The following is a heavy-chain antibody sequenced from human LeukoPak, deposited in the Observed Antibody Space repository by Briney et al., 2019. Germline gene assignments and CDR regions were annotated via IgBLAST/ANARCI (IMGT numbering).Heavy chain of an antibody. CDR1: GFTFSNYA. D-gene: IGHD3-10*01. V-gene: IGHV3-30*04. CDR2: MSNDGSND. J-gene: IGHJ4*02. CDR3: ARGTGSGSYIIDY. Sequence: GGSLRLSCAASGFTFSNYAMHWVRQGPGKGLEWVAIMSNDGSNDKYADSVRGRFTISRDNSKNTLYVQMNSLRSEDTAVYYCARGTGSGSYIIDYWGQGILVTVSS.